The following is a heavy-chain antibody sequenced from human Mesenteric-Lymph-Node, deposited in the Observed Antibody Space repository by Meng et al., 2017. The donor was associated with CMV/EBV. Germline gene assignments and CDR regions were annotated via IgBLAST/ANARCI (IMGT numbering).Heavy chain of an antibody. Sequence: SGPTLVKPTETLTLTCTVSGFSLSNARMGVSWIRQSPGKALEWLAHIFSNDEKSYSTSLKSRLTISKDTSKSQVVLTMTNMDPVDTATYYCARSMGIAARPGSKPIARHLDYWGQGTLVTVSS. CDR1: GFSLSNARMG. J-gene: IGHJ4*02. D-gene: IGHD6-6*01. V-gene: IGHV2-26*01. CDR2: IFSNDEK. CDR3: ARSMGIAARPGSKPIARHLDY.